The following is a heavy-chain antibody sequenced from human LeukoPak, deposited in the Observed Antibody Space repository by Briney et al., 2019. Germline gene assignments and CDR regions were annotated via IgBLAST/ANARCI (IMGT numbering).Heavy chain of an antibody. CDR2: VSYDGSNK. CDR1: VFTFGDYA. V-gene: IGHV3-30-3*01. CDR3: ATIGDRRSGELYRIDY. Sequence: QPGRSLRLSCTASVFTFGDYAMSWVRQAPGKGLEWVAVVSYDGSNKYYADSVKGRFTISRDNSKNTLYLQMNSLRAEDAAVYYCATIGDRRSGELYRIDYWGQGTLVTVSS. J-gene: IGHJ4*02. D-gene: IGHD1-26*01.